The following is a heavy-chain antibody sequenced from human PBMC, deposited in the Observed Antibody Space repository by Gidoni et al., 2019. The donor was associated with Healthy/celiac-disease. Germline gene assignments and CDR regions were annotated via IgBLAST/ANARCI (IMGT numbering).Heavy chain of an antibody. CDR1: GFTFSSYG. V-gene: IGHV3-33*01. CDR2: IWYDGSNK. Sequence: QVQLVESGGGVVQPGWSLRLPCAASGFTFSSYGMHWVRQAPGKGLEWVAVIWYDGSNKYYADSVKGRFTISRDNSKNTLYLQMNSLRAEDTAVYYCARDALEVTMVRENTWFDPWGQGTLVTVSS. J-gene: IGHJ5*02. D-gene: IGHD3-10*01. CDR3: ARDALEVTMVRENTWFDP.